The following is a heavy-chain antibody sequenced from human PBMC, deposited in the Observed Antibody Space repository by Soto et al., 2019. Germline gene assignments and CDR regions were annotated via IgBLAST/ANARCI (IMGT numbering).Heavy chain of an antibody. D-gene: IGHD4-17*01. V-gene: IGHV3-33*01. CDR2: IWYDGTNK. Sequence: QVQLVESGGGVVQPGRSLRLSCATSGFTFSSYGMHWVRQGPGKGLEWVAVIWYDGTNKYYADSVNGRFTISRDDXKXTXSLQMNSLRAEDTAVYYCARGPMTTVTTWGDWYFDLWGRGTLVTVSS. CDR1: GFTFSSYG. CDR3: ARGPMTTVTTWGDWYFDL. J-gene: IGHJ2*01.